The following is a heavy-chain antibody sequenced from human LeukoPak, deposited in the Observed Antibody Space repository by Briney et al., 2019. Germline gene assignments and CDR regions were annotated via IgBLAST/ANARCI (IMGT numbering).Heavy chain of an antibody. V-gene: IGHV1-24*01. Sequence: GASVKVSCKVSGYTLTELSMRWVRQAPGKGLEWMGGFDPEDGETIYAQKFQGRVTMTRDTSTSTVYMELSSLRSEDTAVYYCARDFDSGYAGNDYWGQGTLVTVSS. J-gene: IGHJ4*02. CDR3: ARDFDSGYAGNDY. D-gene: IGHD5-12*01. CDR2: FDPEDGET. CDR1: GYTLTELS.